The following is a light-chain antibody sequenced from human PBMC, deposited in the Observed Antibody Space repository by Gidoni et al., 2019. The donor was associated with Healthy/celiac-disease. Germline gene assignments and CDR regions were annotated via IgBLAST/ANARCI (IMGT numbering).Light chain of an antibody. CDR3: QAWDGV. V-gene: IGLV3-1*01. Sequence: SYELIQPPSVSVSPGQTASITCSGDKLGDKYACWYQQKPGQSPVLVIYQDSKRPSGIPERFSGSNSGNTATLTISGTQAMDEADYYCQAWDGVFGGGPMLTVL. J-gene: IGLJ2*01. CDR2: QDS. CDR1: KLGDKY.